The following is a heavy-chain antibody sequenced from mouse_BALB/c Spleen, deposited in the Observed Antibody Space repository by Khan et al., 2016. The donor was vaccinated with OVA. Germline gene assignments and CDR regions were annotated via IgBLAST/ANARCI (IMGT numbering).Heavy chain of an antibody. Sequence: VQLQQSGPELLKPGASVRMSCKASGYIFTGYIMHWVKQKPGQGLEWIGYINPYNGATKYNEDFKGKATLTSDKSSSTAYMEFSSLTSEDSAVYYCSRGNWQSYYFDYWGQGTTLTVSS. CDR2: INPYNGAT. V-gene: IGHV1S136*01. CDR3: SRGNWQSYYFDY. CDR1: GYIFTGYI. D-gene: IGHD4-1*01. J-gene: IGHJ2*01.